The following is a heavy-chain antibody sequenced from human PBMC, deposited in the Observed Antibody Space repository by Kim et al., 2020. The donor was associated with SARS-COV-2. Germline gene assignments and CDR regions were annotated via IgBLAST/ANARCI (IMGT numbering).Heavy chain of an antibody. V-gene: IGHV4-34*01. J-gene: IGHJ4*02. CDR2: INHSGST. D-gene: IGHD3-10*01. CDR1: GGSFSGYY. CDR3: ARGYGHYGSGSYRGHFDY. Sequence: SETLSLTCAVYGGSFSGYYWSWIRQPPGKGLEWIGEINHSGSTNYNPSLKSRVTISVDTSKNQFSLKLSSVTAADTAVYYCARGYGHYGSGSYRGHFDYWGQGTLVTVSS.